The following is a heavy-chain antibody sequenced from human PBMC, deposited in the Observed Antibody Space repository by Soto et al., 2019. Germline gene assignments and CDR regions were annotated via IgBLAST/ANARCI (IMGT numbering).Heavy chain of an antibody. CDR2: IIPIFGTA. Sequence: ASVKVSCKASGGTFSSYAISWVRQAPGQGLEWMGGIIPIFGTANYAQKFQGRVTITADGSTSTAYLELSSLRSEDTAIYFCARYCGGGSCSHYYYAMDVWGRGTTVTVSS. CDR3: ARYCGGGSCSHYYYAMDV. D-gene: IGHD2-15*01. CDR1: GGTFSSYA. J-gene: IGHJ6*02. V-gene: IGHV1-69*13.